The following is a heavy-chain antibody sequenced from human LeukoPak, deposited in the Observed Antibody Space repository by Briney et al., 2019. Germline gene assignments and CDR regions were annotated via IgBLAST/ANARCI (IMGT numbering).Heavy chain of an antibody. D-gene: IGHD5-12*01. Sequence: SSVKVSCKASGGTFSSHAISWARQAPGQGLEWMGRIIPILGIANYAQKFQGRVTITADKSTSTAYMELSSLRSEDTAVYYCARDAEWLRSGFFDYWGQGTLVTVSS. CDR1: GGTFSSHA. V-gene: IGHV1-69*04. CDR3: ARDAEWLRSGFFDY. J-gene: IGHJ4*02. CDR2: IIPILGIA.